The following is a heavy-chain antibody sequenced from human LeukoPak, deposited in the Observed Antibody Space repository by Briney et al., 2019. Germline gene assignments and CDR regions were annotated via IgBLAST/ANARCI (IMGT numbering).Heavy chain of an antibody. D-gene: IGHD3-22*01. J-gene: IGHJ4*02. Sequence: PGGSLRLSCAASGFTFSSYAMSWVRQAPGKGLERVSAISGSGGSTYYADSVKGRFTISRDNSKNTLYLQMNSLRAEDTAVYYCANSLGLQVRLNYYDSSGYTKLYFDYWGQGTLVTVSS. CDR1: GFTFSSYA. CDR3: ANSLGLQVRLNYYDSSGYTKLYFDY. V-gene: IGHV3-23*01. CDR2: ISGSGGST.